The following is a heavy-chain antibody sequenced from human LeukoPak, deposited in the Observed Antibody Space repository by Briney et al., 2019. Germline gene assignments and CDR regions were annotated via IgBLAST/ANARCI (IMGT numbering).Heavy chain of an antibody. D-gene: IGHD6-19*01. CDR1: GGSISSYY. V-gene: IGHV4-59*01. CDR2: IYYSGST. J-gene: IGHJ5*02. CDR3: ARDRHQIAVAGTSWFDP. Sequence: SETLSLTCTVSGGSISSYYWSWIRQPPGKGLEWIGYIYYSGSTNYNPSLKSRVTISVDTSMNQFSLKLSSVTAADTAVYYCARDRHQIAVAGTSWFDPWGQGTLVTVSS.